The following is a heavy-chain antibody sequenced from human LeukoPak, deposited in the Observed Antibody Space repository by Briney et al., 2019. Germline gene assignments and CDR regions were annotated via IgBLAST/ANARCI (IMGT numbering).Heavy chain of an antibody. D-gene: IGHD2-15*01. V-gene: IGHV3-23*01. Sequence: GGSLRLSCAASGFTFSSYAMGWVRQAPGKGLEWVSAISGSGGSTYYADSVKGRFTISRDNSKNTLYLQMNSLRAEDTAVYYCAKDVYCSGGSCYLYYFDYWGQGTLVTVSS. CDR2: ISGSGGST. CDR1: GFTFSSYA. J-gene: IGHJ4*02. CDR3: AKDVYCSGGSCYLYYFDY.